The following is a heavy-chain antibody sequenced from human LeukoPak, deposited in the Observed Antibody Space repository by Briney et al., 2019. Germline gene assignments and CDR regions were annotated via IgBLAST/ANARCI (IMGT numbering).Heavy chain of an antibody. CDR3: ASLWRWPAQSSYSSSWYRIDAFDI. Sequence: SETLSLTCTVSGGSISSSSYYWGWIRQPPGKGLEWIGSIYYSGSTYYNPSLKSRVTISVDTSKNQFSLKLSSVTAADTAVYCCASLWRWPAQSSYSSSWYRIDAFDIWGQGTMVTVSS. D-gene: IGHD6-13*01. J-gene: IGHJ3*02. CDR1: GGSISSSSYY. CDR2: IYYSGST. V-gene: IGHV4-39*07.